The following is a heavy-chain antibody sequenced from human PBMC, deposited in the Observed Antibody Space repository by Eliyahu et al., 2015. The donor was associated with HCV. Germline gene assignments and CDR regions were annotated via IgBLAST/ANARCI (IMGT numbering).Heavy chain of an antibody. J-gene: IGHJ4*02. CDR2: ISNGGGST. V-gene: IGHV3-23*01. CDR3: AKGADSSGYLCHY. D-gene: IGHD3-22*01. CDR1: GFTFSTYA. Sequence: EVQMLQSGGGLVQPGGSLRLSCAASGFTFSTYAMTWVRQAPGKGLEWVSTISNGGGSTYYADSVKGRFTISRDNSKNTLYLQMNSLRAEDTAVYYCAKGADSSGYLCHYWGQGTLVTVSS.